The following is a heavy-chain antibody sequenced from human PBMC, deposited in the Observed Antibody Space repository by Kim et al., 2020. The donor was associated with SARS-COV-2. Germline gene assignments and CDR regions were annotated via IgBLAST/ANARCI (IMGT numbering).Heavy chain of an antibody. V-gene: IGHV3-30-3*01. CDR2: ISHDGSNT. J-gene: IGHJ4*02. CDR1: GFTFRSHA. Sequence: GGSLRLSCAASGFTFRSHANNWVRQAPGKGLEWVAVISHDGSNTYYADSVKGRFTISRDNSKNTLYLQMNSLTPEDTAVYYCANWAGSIVWYGPFDCWGQGTLVTVSS. D-gene: IGHD6-19*01. CDR3: ANWAGSIVWYGPFDC.